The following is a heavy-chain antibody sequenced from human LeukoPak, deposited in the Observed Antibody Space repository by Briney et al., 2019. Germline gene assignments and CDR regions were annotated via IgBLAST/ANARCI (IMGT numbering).Heavy chain of an antibody. J-gene: IGHJ6*03. CDR1: GFTFSSYG. V-gene: IGHV3-23*01. Sequence: GGSLRLSCAASGFTFSSYGMSWVRQAPGKGLEWVSSISGPGGGTYYADSVKGRFTISRDNSKTTLYLQMNSLRAEDTAIYYCAKEEWQLVPDYYYYMDVWGKGTTVTVSS. D-gene: IGHD6-6*01. CDR3: AKEEWQLVPDYYYYMDV. CDR2: ISGPGGGT.